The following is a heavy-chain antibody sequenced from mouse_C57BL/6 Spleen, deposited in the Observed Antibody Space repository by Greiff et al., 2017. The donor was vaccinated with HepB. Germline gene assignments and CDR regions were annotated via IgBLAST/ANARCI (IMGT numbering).Heavy chain of an antibody. D-gene: IGHD1-1*01. CDR2: ISDGGSYT. Sequence: EVQGVESGGGLVKPGGSLKLSCAASGFTFSSYAMSWVRQTPEKRLEWVATISDGGSYTYYPDNVKGRFTISRDNAKNNLYLQMSHLKSEDTAMYYCAREGSSYAWFAYWGQGTLVTVSA. V-gene: IGHV5-4*01. CDR3: AREGSSYAWFAY. J-gene: IGHJ3*01. CDR1: GFTFSSYA.